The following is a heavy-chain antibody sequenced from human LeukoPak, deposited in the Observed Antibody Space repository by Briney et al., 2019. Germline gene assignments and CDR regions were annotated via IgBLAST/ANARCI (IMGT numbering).Heavy chain of an antibody. CDR3: AKDHSSGWYISGWFDP. V-gene: IGHV3-23*01. Sequence: GGSLRLSCAASGFTFSSYAMSWVRQAPGKGLEWVSAISGSGGSTYYADSVKGRFTISRDNSKNTLYLQMNSLRAEDTAVYYCAKDHSSGWYISGWFDPWGQGTLVTVSS. D-gene: IGHD6-19*01. CDR1: GFTFSSYA. J-gene: IGHJ5*02. CDR2: ISGSGGST.